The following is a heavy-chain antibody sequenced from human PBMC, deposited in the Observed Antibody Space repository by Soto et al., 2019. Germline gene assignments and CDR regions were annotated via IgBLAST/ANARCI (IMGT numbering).Heavy chain of an antibody. Sequence: PGESLKISCKGSGYSFTSYWIGWVRQMPGKGLEWMGIIYPGDSDTRYSPSFQGQVTISADKSISTAYLQWSSLKASDTAMYYCARIQGTGRPPVPDFDYWGQGTLVTVSS. J-gene: IGHJ4*02. CDR3: ARIQGTGRPPVPDFDY. V-gene: IGHV5-51*01. CDR1: GYSFTSYW. D-gene: IGHD3-9*01. CDR2: IYPGDSDT.